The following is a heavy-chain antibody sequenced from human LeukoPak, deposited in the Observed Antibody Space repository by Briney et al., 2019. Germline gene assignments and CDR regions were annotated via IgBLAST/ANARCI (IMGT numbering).Heavy chain of an antibody. D-gene: IGHD2-2*01. J-gene: IGHJ6*03. CDR3: ASGRTLGYCSSTSCYGRPRGNYYYMDV. CDR1: GGSFSGYY. CDR2: INHSGST. Sequence: SETLSLTCAVYGGSFSGYYWSWIRQPPGKGLEWIGEINHSGSTNYNPSLKSRATISVDTSKNQFSLKLSSVTAADTAVYYCASGRTLGYCSSTSCYGRPRGNYYYMDVWGKGTTVTVSS. V-gene: IGHV4-34*01.